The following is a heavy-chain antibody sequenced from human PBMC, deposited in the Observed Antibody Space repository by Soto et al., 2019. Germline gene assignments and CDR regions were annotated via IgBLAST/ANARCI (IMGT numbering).Heavy chain of an antibody. J-gene: IGHJ4*02. CDR1: GFTFSSYW. V-gene: IGHV3-7*05. D-gene: IGHD2-2*02. CDR3: ARVQKLGYCISTSCYSKRSLDY. CDR2: IQQDGSEI. Sequence: GGSLRLSCVASGFTFSSYWMNWVRQVPGKGLEWVANIQQDGSEINYVDSVKGRFTISRDNAKSSLYLQMNSLRAEDTAVYYCARVQKLGYCISTSCYSKRSLDYWGQGTLVTVSS.